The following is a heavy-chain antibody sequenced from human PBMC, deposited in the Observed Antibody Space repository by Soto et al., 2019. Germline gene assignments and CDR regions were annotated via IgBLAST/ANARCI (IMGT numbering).Heavy chain of an antibody. CDR2: ISYSGGT. V-gene: IGHV4-59*01. Sequence: SETLSLTCTVSGGSINGYYWSWIRQPPGRGLEWIGYISYSGGTNYSPSLKSRVTISLDTSENQFSLKLSSVTAADTAVYYCTRDRHAGYDYWGQGKLVTAPQ. D-gene: IGHD6-13*01. CDR3: TRDRHAGYDY. J-gene: IGHJ4*02. CDR1: GGSINGYY.